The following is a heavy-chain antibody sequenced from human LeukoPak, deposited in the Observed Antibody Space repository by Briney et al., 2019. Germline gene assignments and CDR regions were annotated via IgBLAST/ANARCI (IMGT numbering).Heavy chain of an antibody. CDR3: ARAGYYYDTMGET. D-gene: IGHD3-22*01. Sequence: PETLSPTCAVSGGPISTYYWSWIRQPPGKGLEWIGYIYYSGNANYNPSLKSRVTISVDTSKNQFSLNLTSVTAADTAVYYCARAGYYYDTMGETWGQGILVTVSS. J-gene: IGHJ4*02. CDR2: IYYSGNA. CDR1: GGPISTYY. V-gene: IGHV4-59*01.